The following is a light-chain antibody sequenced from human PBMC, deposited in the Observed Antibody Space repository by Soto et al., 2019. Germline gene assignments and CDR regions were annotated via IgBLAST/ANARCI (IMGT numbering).Light chain of an antibody. CDR3: QQYSRSRT. J-gene: IGKJ1*01. CDR2: DAS. V-gene: IGKV3-11*01. CDR1: QYITSY. Sequence: EIVLTQSPATLSLSPGERATLSCRASQYITSYLAWYQQKPGQAPRLLIYDASNRATGIPARFSGSGSGTDFTLTITRLEPEDFAVYYCQQYSRSRTFGQGTKVDIK.